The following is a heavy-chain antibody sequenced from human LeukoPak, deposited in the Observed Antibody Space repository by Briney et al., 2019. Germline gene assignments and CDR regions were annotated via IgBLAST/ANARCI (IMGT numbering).Heavy chain of an antibody. CDR3: ASYYQTSTFDI. V-gene: IGHV4-30-2*01. CDR2: IYHSGST. D-gene: IGHD1-26*01. J-gene: IGHJ3*02. CDR1: GGSISSGGYS. Sequence: RSSETLSLTCAVSGGSISSGGYSWSWIRQPPGKGLEWIGYIYHSGSTYYNPSLKSRVTISVDRSKNQFSLKLSSMTAADTAVYYCASYYQTSTFDIWGQGTMVTVSS.